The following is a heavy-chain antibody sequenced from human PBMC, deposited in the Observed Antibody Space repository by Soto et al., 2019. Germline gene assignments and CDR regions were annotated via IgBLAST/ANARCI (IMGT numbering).Heavy chain of an antibody. J-gene: IGHJ6*04. D-gene: IGHD2-21*02. CDR1: GATFISYA. V-gene: IGHV1-69*13. Sequence: SVKVSCKTSGATFISYAISWVRQAPGQGLEWMGGSLNIFGTATYAQKFKGRVTSTADEYTSKAYMELSSLRSEDTAVYYCAREVLPVQIVVGTVYYYGMDVCSKENTVTIAS. CDR2: SLNIFGTA. CDR3: AREVLPVQIVVGTVYYYGMDV.